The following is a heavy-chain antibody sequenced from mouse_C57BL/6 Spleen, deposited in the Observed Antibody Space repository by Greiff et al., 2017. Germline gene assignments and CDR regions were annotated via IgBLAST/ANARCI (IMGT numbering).Heavy chain of an antibody. J-gene: IGHJ4*01. Sequence: QVQLKQPGAELVMPGASVKLSCKASGYTFTSYWMHWVKQRPGQGLEWIGEIDPSDSYTNYNQKFKGKSTLTVDKSSSTAYMQLSSLTSEDSAVYYCARYGNLSYYAMDYWGQGTSVTVSS. D-gene: IGHD2-1*01. CDR1: GYTFTSYW. CDR2: IDPSDSYT. V-gene: IGHV1-69*01. CDR3: ARYGNLSYYAMDY.